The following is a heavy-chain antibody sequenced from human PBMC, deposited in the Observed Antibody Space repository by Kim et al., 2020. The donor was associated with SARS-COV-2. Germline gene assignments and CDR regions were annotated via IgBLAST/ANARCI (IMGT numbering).Heavy chain of an antibody. Sequence: SETLSLTCAVYGGSFSGYYWSWIRQPPGKGLEWIGEINHSGSTNYNPSLKSRVTISVDTSKNQFSLKLSSVTAADTAVYYCARVLAARPGGYFDLWGRGTLVTVSS. D-gene: IGHD6-6*01. J-gene: IGHJ2*01. CDR2: INHSGST. CDR1: GGSFSGYY. CDR3: ARVLAARPGGYFDL. V-gene: IGHV4-34*01.